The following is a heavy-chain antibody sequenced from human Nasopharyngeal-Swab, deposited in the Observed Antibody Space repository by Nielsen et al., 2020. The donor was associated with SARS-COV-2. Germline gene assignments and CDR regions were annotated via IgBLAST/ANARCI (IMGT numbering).Heavy chain of an antibody. CDR2: IHRGGTT. D-gene: IGHD6-13*01. V-gene: IGHV4-4*02. J-gene: IGHJ4*02. Sequence: WIRQPPRKGPEWIGEIHRGGTTNYNPYLESRVTISLDKSKNQFSLRLNSVTAADTAVYYCANVRVASAGTFDFWGLGTLVTVSS. CDR3: ANVRVASAGTFDF.